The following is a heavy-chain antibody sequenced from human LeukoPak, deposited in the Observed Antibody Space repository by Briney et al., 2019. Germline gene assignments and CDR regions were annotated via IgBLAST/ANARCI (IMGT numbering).Heavy chain of an antibody. CDR2: IWYDGSNK. J-gene: IGHJ4*02. D-gene: IGHD4-17*01. V-gene: IGHV3-33*01. Sequence: GRSLRLSCAASGFTFSSYGMHWVRQAPGKGLEWVAVIWYDGSNKYYADSVKGRFTISRDNSKNTLYLQMNSLRAEDTAVYYCARDSFGDITYYFDYWGPGTLVTVSS. CDR3: ARDSFGDITYYFDY. CDR1: GFTFSSYG.